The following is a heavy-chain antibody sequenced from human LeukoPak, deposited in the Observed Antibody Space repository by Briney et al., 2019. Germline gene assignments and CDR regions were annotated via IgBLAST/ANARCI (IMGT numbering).Heavy chain of an antibody. CDR2: LSGSGDTT. V-gene: IGHV3-23*01. CDR3: AKGLRTGVGPYMGYHYYMDV. J-gene: IGHJ6*03. D-gene: IGHD3-16*01. Sequence: GGSLRLSCAASGFAFRSFDMSWVRQAPGKGLEWVSSLSGSGDTTYYADSVKGRFTISRDNSYNTVSLQMNSLRDEDTGVYYCAKGLRTGVGPYMGYHYYMDVWGKGATVTVSS. CDR1: GFAFRSFD.